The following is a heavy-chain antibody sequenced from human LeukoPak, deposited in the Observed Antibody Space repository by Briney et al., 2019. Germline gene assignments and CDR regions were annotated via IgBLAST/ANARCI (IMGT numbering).Heavy chain of an antibody. CDR2: IYTSGNT. J-gene: IGHJ4*02. CDR3: ARNYYDNSGYKYAFDY. D-gene: IGHD3-22*01. CDR1: GGPISSYY. Sequence: PSETLSLTCTVSGGPISSYYWSWPRQPAGKGLEWIGRIYTSGNTNYNRSLKSRVTMSVDTSKNQLSLKLSSVTAADTAVYDCARNYYDNSGYKYAFDYWGQGTLVTVSS. V-gene: IGHV4-4*07.